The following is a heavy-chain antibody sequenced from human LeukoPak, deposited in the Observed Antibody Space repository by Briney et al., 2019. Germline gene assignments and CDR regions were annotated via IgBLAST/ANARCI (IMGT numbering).Heavy chain of an antibody. CDR3: RHVVVIDDYYMDV. V-gene: IGHV3-23*01. CDR2: ISGSGGST. Sequence: PGGSLRLSCAASGFTFSSYAMSWVRQAPGKGLEWVSAISGSGGSTYYADSVKGRFTISRDNSKNTLYLQMNSLRAEDTAVYYCRHVVVIDDYYMDVWGKGTTVTVSS. D-gene: IGHD2-21*01. CDR1: GFTFSSYA. J-gene: IGHJ6*03.